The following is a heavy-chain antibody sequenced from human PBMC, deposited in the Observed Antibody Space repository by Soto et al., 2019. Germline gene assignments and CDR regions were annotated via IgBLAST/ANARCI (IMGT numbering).Heavy chain of an antibody. D-gene: IGHD6-25*01. Sequence: SETLSLTYSIYSGSFSGFYWSWISQHPGKRLEWIGEISQSGSTNYNPSLKSRVSISVDTSKNQFSLNLTSVTAADTAVYYCARAPKVSGSSQTRPDFWGQGALVSVSS. CDR3: ARAPKVSGSSQTRPDF. V-gene: IGHV4-34*01. CDR1: SGSFSGFY. CDR2: ISQSGST. J-gene: IGHJ4*02.